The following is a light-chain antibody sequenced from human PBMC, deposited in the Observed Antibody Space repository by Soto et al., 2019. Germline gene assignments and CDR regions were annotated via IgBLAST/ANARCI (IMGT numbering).Light chain of an antibody. V-gene: IGKV3-15*01. CDR2: GAS. CDR3: QQYNNWPQT. CDR1: QSVRSN. Sequence: EIGMTQSPAALSVSPGERATLSCRASQSVRSNLAWYQQKPGQAPRLLIYGASTRATGIPSRFSGSGSGTEFTLTISSLQSEDFAVYYCQQYNNWPQTFGQGTKVDI. J-gene: IGKJ1*01.